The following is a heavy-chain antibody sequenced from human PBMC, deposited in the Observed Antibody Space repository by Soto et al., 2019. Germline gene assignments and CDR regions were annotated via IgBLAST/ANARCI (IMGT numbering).Heavy chain of an antibody. D-gene: IGHD2-21*02. CDR3: ARDWRDCGGS. J-gene: IGHJ5*02. CDR2: INPGNGDT. V-gene: IGHV1-3*01. CDR1: GYTFTSDP. Sequence: QVQIVQSGAEVRKPGASVKVSCKASGYTFTSDPIQWVRQAPGQRLEWMGWINPGNGDTKYSQKFQARLTLTRDTSASTAYMELSGLTSEDTALYYCARDWRDCGGSWGQGTLVSVSS.